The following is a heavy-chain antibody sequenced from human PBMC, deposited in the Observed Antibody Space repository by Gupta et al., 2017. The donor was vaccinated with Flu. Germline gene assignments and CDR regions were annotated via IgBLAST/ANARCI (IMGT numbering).Heavy chain of an antibody. J-gene: IGHJ2*01. CDR1: GFTFSSYA. CDR3: AKAKGHLGPEYWYFDL. Sequence: EVQLLESGGGLVQPGGSLRLSCAASGFTFSSYAMSWVRQAPGKGLEWVSAISGSGGSTYYADSVKGRFTISRDNSKNTLYLQMNSLRAEDTAVYYCAKAKGHLGPEYWYFDLWGRGTLVTVSS. CDR2: ISGSGGST. V-gene: IGHV3-23*01. D-gene: IGHD1-26*01.